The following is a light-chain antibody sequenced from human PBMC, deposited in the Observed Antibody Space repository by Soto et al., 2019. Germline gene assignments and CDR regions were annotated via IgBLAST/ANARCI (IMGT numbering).Light chain of an antibody. CDR2: LGS. Sequence: DIVMTQSPLSLPVTPGEPASISCRSSQSLLHSNGYNYLDWYLQKPGQSPQLLIYLGSNRASGVPDRFSGSGSGTDFTLKISRVEAEDVGVYYCMQALTPELTFGGGTKVEIK. CDR3: MQALTPELT. J-gene: IGKJ4*01. V-gene: IGKV2-28*01. CDR1: QSLLHSNGYNY.